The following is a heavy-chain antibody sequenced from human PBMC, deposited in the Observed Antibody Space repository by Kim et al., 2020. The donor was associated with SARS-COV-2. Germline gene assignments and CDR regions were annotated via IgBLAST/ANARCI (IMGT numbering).Heavy chain of an antibody. D-gene: IGHD2-21*01. CDR1: GLTFRSYA. V-gene: IGHV3-30-3*01. J-gene: IGHJ4*02. Sequence: GGSLRLSCAASGLTFRSYALHWVRQAPGKGLEWVAVISYDGSNKYYADSVKGRFTISRDNSKNTLYLQMNSLRAEDTAVYHCAREVSPIVVVSAPDYWGQGTQVTVSS. CDR2: ISYDGSNK. CDR3: AREVSPIVVVSAPDY.